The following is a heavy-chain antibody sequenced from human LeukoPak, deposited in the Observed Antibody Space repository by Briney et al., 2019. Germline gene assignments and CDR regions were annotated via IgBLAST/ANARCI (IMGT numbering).Heavy chain of an antibody. D-gene: IGHD6-6*01. J-gene: IGHJ5*02. CDR1: GYTFTRYY. V-gene: IGHV1-2*02. CDR2: INPNSGGT. Sequence: ASVKVSCKASGYTFTRYYMHWVGQAPGQGIEWVGWINPNSGGTNYAQKFQGRGTLTRDTSISTAYMELSRLRSDDTAVYYCARARARPGYNWFDPWGQGTLVTVSS. CDR3: ARARARPGYNWFDP.